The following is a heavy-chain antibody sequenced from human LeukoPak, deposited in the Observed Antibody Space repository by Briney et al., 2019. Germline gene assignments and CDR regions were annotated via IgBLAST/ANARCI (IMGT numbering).Heavy chain of an antibody. V-gene: IGHV7-4-1*02. J-gene: IGHJ4*02. CDR2: INTNTGNP. CDR1: GYTFTSYA. D-gene: IGHD6-13*01. CDR3: ARESWRWSSSSWYYTGFDY. Sequence: ASVKVSCKASGYTFTSYAMNWVRQAPGQGLEWMGWINTNTGNPTYAQGFTGRFVFSLDTSVSTAYLQISSLKAEDTAVYYCARESWRWSSSSWYYTGFDYWGQGTLVTVSS.